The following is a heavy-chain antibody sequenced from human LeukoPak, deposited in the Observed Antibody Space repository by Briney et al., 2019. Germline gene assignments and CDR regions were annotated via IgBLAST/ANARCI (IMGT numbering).Heavy chain of an antibody. CDR3: ARDWDPLPTAIGSAAFDL. J-gene: IGHJ3*01. Sequence: GGSLRLSCAASGFIFSDHYMDWVRQAPGKGLEGLAVISHEGGNTNYEDSVKGRFTVSRDNSKNTLFLQMNTLKFQDTSLYYCARDWDPLPTAIGSAAFDLWGQGTLVTVSS. CDR2: ISHEGGNT. CDR1: GFIFSDHY. V-gene: IGHV3-30-3*01. D-gene: IGHD2-21*02.